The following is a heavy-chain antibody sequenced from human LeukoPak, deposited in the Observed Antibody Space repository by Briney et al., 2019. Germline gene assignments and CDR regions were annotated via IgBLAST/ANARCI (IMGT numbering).Heavy chain of an antibody. CDR2: INHSGST. CDR3: AREGGYCSSTSCYYKFNWFDP. J-gene: IGHJ5*02. D-gene: IGHD2-2*01. Sequence: SETLSLTCAVYGGSFSGYYWSWIRQPPGKGLEWIGEINHSGSTNYNPSLKSRVTKSVDTSKNQFSLKLSSVTAADTAVYYCAREGGYCSSTSCYYKFNWFDPWGQGTLVTVSS. V-gene: IGHV4-34*01. CDR1: GGSFSGYY.